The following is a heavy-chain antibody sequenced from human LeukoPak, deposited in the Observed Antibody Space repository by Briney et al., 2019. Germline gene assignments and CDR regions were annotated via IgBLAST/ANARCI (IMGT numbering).Heavy chain of an antibody. V-gene: IGHV3-74*01. D-gene: IGHD3-16*02. J-gene: IGHJ4*02. CDR2: INSDGSSN. Sequence: PGGSLRLSCAASGFTFSNYYMHWVRQAPGEGLVWISGINSDGSSNYYGDSVKGRFTISRDNARKTLYLLMSSLRAKDSAIYYCVRYRPAPAWGQGTLVTVAS. CDR3: VRYRPAPA. CDR1: GFTFSNYY.